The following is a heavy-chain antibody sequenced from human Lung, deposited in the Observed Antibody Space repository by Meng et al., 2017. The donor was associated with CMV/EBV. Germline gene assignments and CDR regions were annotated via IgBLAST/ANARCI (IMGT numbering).Heavy chain of an antibody. CDR3: ARGGNFDP. J-gene: IGHJ5*02. D-gene: IGHD2/OR15-2a*01. CDR2: ISTNTGTP. Sequence: QVQLVRSGSELNKPGGSVKVSCKASGYTFSTYTINWVRQAHGRGLEWMGWISTNTGTPTYTQGFTGRFVFSLDTSVSTAYLQISSLKAEDTAVYYCARGGNFDPWGQGTLVTVSS. V-gene: IGHV7-4-1*02. CDR1: GYTFSTYT.